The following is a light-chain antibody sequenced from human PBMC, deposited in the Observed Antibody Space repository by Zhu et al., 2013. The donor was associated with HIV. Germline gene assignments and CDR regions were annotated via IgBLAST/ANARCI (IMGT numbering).Light chain of an antibody. J-gene: IGKJ4*01. CDR2: GAS. Sequence: DTVMRQSPATLSASPGEGLILSCRASQSVAGAYLAWYQQKPGQAPRLVTYGASSRATGIPDRFSGSGSGTDFTLTISRLEPDDFATYYCLQYNSYSLLTFGGGTKVEIK. CDR3: LQYNSYSLLT. CDR1: QSVAGAY. V-gene: IGKV3-20*01.